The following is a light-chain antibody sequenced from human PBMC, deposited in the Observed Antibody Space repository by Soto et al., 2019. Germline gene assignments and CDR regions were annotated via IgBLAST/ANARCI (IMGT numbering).Light chain of an antibody. CDR3: QSGDSSGSFQV. CDR1: ALAKQY. Sequence: SYELTQPPSVSVFAGQTARITCSGDALAKQYVYWYQQRSGQAPAVVIKKDSERPSGIPDRFSGSSSGTIGTLTISGVQAEDEADYYCQSGDSSGSFQVFGTGTKLTVL. V-gene: IGLV3-25*03. J-gene: IGLJ1*01. CDR2: KDS.